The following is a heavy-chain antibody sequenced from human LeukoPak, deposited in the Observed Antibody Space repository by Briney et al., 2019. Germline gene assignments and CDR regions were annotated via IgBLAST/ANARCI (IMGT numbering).Heavy chain of an antibody. Sequence: SETLSLTCTLSGGSISSNGYFCGWIRQPPGKGLEWIGTIYYSGNTYYNPSLKSRVTISVDTSKNQFSLRLRSVTAADTAFYYCARNGNIVVVVAARGFDPWGQGTLVTVSS. CDR2: IYYSGNT. CDR3: ARNGNIVVVVAARGFDP. V-gene: IGHV4-39*01. D-gene: IGHD2-15*01. CDR1: GGSISSNGYF. J-gene: IGHJ5*02.